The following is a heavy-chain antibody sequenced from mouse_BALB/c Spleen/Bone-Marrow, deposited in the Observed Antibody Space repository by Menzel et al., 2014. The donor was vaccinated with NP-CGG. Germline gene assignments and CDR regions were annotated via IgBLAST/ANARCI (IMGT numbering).Heavy chain of an antibody. CDR1: GYTFSSYW. CDR2: ILPGSGST. V-gene: IGHV1-9*01. Sequence: VQLQQSGAELMKPGASVKISCKATGYTFSSYWIEWVKQRPGHGLEWIGEILPGSGSTNYNEKFKGMATFTAATSSNTAYMHLSSLTSEDSAVYYCARGLLRPYYAMDYWGQGTSVTVSS. CDR3: ARGLLRPYYAMDY. J-gene: IGHJ4*01. D-gene: IGHD1-2*01.